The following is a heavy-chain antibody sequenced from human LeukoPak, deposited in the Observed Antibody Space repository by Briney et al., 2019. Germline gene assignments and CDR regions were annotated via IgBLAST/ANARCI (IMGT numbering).Heavy chain of an antibody. V-gene: IGHV1-18*01. D-gene: IGHD2-2*01. CDR1: GYTFTSYG. Sequence: ASVKVSCKASGYTFTSYGISWVRQAPGQGLERMGWISAYNGNTNYAQKLQGRVTMTTDTSTSTAYMELRSLRSDDTAVYYCARVRRYQLLHGFDYWGQGTLVTVSS. CDR2: ISAYNGNT. J-gene: IGHJ4*02. CDR3: ARVRRYQLLHGFDY.